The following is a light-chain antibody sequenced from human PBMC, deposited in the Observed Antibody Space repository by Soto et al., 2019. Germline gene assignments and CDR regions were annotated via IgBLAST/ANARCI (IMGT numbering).Light chain of an antibody. CDR1: TNDIGVYKY. V-gene: IGLV2-14*01. Sequence: QSALTQPASVSGSPGQSITISCTGSTNDIGVYKYVSWYQQHPGKAPKLIIFGVTNRPSGVSNRFSGSKSGNTASLTISVLQAEDEADFYCNSYTSTSALVFGTGTKLTVL. CDR2: GVT. J-gene: IGLJ1*01. CDR3: NSYTSTSALV.